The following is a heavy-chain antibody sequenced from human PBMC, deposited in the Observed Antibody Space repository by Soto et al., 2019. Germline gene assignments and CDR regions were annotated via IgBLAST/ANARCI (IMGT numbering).Heavy chain of an antibody. CDR2: ISGSGGST. CDR1: GFTFSSYA. V-gene: IGHV3-23*01. CDR3: AKDRITMIVVVITAPGAFDI. D-gene: IGHD3-22*01. J-gene: IGHJ3*02. Sequence: GGSLRLSCAASGFTFSSYAMSWVRQAPGKGLKRVSAISGSGGSTYYADSVKGRFTISRDNSKNTLYLQMNSLRAEDTAVYYCAKDRITMIVVVITAPGAFDIWGQGTMVTVSS.